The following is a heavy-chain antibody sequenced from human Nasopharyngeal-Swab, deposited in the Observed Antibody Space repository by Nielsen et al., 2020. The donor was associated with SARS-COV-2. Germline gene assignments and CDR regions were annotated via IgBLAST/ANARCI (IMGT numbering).Heavy chain of an antibody. Sequence: VRQMPGKGLEWVSVISGSGITTYYADSVKGRFTISRDNSKNTLYLQMNSLRAEDTAIYYCAGDPRLRYFDYWGQGTRVTVSS. V-gene: IGHV3-23*01. CDR2: ISGSGITT. J-gene: IGHJ4*02. CDR3: AGDPRLRYFDY. D-gene: IGHD3-16*01.